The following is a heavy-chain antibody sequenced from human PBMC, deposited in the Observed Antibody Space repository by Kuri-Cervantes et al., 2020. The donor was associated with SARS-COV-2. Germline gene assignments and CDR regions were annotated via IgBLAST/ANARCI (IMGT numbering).Heavy chain of an antibody. CDR3: SRGGWSLDC. J-gene: IGHJ4*02. CDR2: VPYCGTA. Sequence: SETLSLTCAVSGDSISSTYWCWSRQRPGRGLEWNWFVPYCGTASSSPSLKSRVTMSVDTSKNHYSLKLSSGTTAGTAVYFCSRGGWSLDCWGQGTLVTVSS. V-gene: IGHV4-59*01. CDR1: GDSISSTY. D-gene: IGHD6-19*01.